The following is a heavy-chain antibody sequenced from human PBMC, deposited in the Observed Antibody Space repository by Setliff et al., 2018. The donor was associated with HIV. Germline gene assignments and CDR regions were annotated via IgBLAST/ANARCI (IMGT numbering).Heavy chain of an antibody. Sequence: SETLSLTCAVSGVSVNNDDDYWGWIRQPPGKGLEWIAIIHQSGTAHKRPSLKSRVTISIDTSENLFSLKLSGVTAADTAVYYCARVRYCGSPSCRKEFDFWGQGTLVTVSS. CDR1: GVSVNNDDDY. CDR2: IHQSGTA. V-gene: IGHV4-39*02. D-gene: IGHD2-21*01. J-gene: IGHJ4*02. CDR3: ARVRYCGSPSCRKEFDF.